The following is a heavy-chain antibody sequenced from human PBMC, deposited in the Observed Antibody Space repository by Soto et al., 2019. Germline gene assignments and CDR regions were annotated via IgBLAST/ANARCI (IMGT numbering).Heavy chain of an antibody. Sequence: QVQLVQSGAEVKKPGASVKVSCKGSGYTFSSYDINWVRQAPGQGLEWMGWVNPNSGNTGYAQKFQGRVTMTRDFFISTAYMELSSLRSDDTAVYYCARRARMGSQLLLPFDYWAQGTLVTVSS. CDR2: VNPNSGNT. J-gene: IGHJ4*02. CDR1: GYTFSSYD. CDR3: ARRARMGSQLLLPFDY. D-gene: IGHD5-18*01. V-gene: IGHV1-8*01.